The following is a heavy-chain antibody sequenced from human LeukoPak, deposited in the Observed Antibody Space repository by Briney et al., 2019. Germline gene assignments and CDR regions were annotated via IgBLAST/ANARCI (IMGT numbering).Heavy chain of an antibody. Sequence: PGRSLRLSCAASGFTFSSYGMHWVRQAPGKGLEWVAVIWSDGSNKYYVDSVKGRFTISRDNSKNTLSLQMDSLRAEDTAVYYCARQRYGGYAFDYRGQGTLVTVSS. V-gene: IGHV3-33*01. CDR2: IWSDGSNK. J-gene: IGHJ4*02. CDR1: GFTFSSYG. D-gene: IGHD5-12*01. CDR3: ARQRYGGYAFDY.